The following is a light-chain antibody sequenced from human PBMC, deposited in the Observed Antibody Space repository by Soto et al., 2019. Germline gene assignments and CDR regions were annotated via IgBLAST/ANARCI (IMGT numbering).Light chain of an antibody. Sequence: QSALTQPASVSGSPGQSITISCTGTSSDVGAYKYVSWYQQHPGKAPKVMIYEVSKRPSGVPDRFSGSKSGNTASLTVSGLQAEDEADYYCSSYAGSNNLVFGGGTKLTVL. V-gene: IGLV2-8*01. CDR1: SSDVGAYKY. CDR2: EVS. CDR3: SSYAGSNNLV. J-gene: IGLJ2*01.